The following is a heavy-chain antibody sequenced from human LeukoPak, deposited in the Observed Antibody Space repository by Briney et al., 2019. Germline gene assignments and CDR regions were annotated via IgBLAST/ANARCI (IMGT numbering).Heavy chain of an antibody. J-gene: IGHJ4*02. V-gene: IGHV4-34*01. Sequence: SETLSLTCGASDGSLDIYYWMFVRQPPGKGLQWIGEITYRGSPYYHPSLNSRATISIDASQRHVSLTLRSVTAADTAVYYCATYGGDWKFDSWGQGTLVTVSS. D-gene: IGHD2-21*02. CDR1: DGSLDIYY. CDR3: ATYGGDWKFDS. CDR2: ITYRGSP.